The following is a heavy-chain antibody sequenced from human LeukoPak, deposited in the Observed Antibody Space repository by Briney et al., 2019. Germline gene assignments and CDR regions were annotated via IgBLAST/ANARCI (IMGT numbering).Heavy chain of an antibody. D-gene: IGHD6-13*01. V-gene: IGHV3-74*01. CDR3: AGGISATGGG. Sequence: QPGGSLRLSCAASGFTFSTYWMHWVRQVPGKGLVWVSRINSDGSITTYADSVKGRFTISRDNAKNTLYLQMNRLRVEDTAVYYCAGGISATGGGWGQGTMVTVSS. CDR2: INSDGSIT. CDR1: GFTFSTYW. J-gene: IGHJ3*01.